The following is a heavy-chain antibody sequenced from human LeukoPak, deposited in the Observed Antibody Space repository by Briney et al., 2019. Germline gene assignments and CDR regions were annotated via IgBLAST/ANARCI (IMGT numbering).Heavy chain of an antibody. CDR1: GFTFSSYW. CDR3: ARETDTAMVPPFDY. CDR2: IKQDGSEK. V-gene: IGHV3-7*01. D-gene: IGHD5-18*01. Sequence: GASLRLSCAASGFTFSSYWMSWVRQAPGKGLEWVANIKQDGSEKYYVDSVKGRFTISRDNAKNSLYLQMNSLRAEDTAVYYCARETDTAMVPPFDYWGQGTLVTVSS. J-gene: IGHJ4*02.